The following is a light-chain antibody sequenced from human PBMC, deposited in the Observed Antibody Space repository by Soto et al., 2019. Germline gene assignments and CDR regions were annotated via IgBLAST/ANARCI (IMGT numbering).Light chain of an antibody. CDR2: GAS. J-gene: IGKJ1*01. Sequence: EIVMTQSPATLSVSPGERATLSCRASQSVSSSYLAWYQQKPGQAPRLLIYGASTRATGIPARFSGSGSGTEFTLAISSLQSEDFALYYCQQYNNWPPWTFGQGTKVDI. CDR3: QQYNNWPPWT. CDR1: QSVSSSY. V-gene: IGKV3-15*01.